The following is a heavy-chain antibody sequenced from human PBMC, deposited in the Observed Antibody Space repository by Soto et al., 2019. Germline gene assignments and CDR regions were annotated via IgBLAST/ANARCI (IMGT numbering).Heavy chain of an antibody. CDR2: IIPIFGTA. CDR1: GGTFSSYA. D-gene: IGHD2-2*01. CDR3: ALGYCSSTSCYGDLHYYYGMDV. J-gene: IGHJ6*02. V-gene: IGHV1-69*06. Sequence: QVQLVQSGAEVKKPGSSVKVSCKASGGTFSSYAISWVRQAPGQGLEWMGGIIPIFGTANYAQKFQGRVTITADKPTSTAYMELSSLRSEDTAVYYCALGYCSSTSCYGDLHYYYGMDVWGQGTTVTVSS.